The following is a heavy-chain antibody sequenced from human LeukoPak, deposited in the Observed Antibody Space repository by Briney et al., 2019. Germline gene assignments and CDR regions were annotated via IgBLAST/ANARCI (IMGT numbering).Heavy chain of an antibody. Sequence: SETLSLTCAVYGGSFSGYYWSWIGQPPGKGLEWIGEINHSRSTNYNPSLKSRVTISVDTSKNQFSLTLSSVTAADTAVYYCARVGDLYRAHRVRGLSPDYYYMDVWGKGTTVTVSS. CDR3: ARVGDLYRAHRVRGLSPDYYYMDV. J-gene: IGHJ6*03. CDR1: GGSFSGYY. CDR2: INHSRST. D-gene: IGHD3-10*01. V-gene: IGHV4-34*01.